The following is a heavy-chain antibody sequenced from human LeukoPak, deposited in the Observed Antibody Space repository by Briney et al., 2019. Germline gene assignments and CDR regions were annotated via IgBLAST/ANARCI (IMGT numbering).Heavy chain of an antibody. D-gene: IGHD2-2*01. Sequence: ASVKVSCKASGYTFTGYYMHWVRQAPGQGLERMGWVTPNSGGTNYAQKFQGRVTMTRDTSISTAYMELSRLRSDDTAVYYCARLMGYCSSTSCHPGWFDPWGQGTLVTVSS. CDR2: VTPNSGGT. CDR3: ARLMGYCSSTSCHPGWFDP. J-gene: IGHJ5*02. CDR1: GYTFTGYY. V-gene: IGHV1-2*02.